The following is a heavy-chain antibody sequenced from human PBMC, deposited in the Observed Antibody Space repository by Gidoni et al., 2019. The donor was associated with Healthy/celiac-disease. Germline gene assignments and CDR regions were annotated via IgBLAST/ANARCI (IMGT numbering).Heavy chain of an antibody. D-gene: IGHD6-6*01. J-gene: IGHJ3*02. CDR1: GFTFRSYS. CDR2: ISSSSSYI. Sequence: EVQLVESGGGLVKPGGPLRLSCAASGFTFRSYSMNWVRQAPGKGLEWVSSISSSSSYIYYADSVKGRFTISRDNAKNSLYLQMNSLRAEDTAVYYCARFEQLVTSGAFDIWGQGTMVTVSS. V-gene: IGHV3-21*01. CDR3: ARFEQLVTSGAFDI.